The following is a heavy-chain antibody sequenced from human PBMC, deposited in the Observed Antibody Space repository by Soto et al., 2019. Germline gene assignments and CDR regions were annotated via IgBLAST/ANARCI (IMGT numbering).Heavy chain of an antibody. Sequence: GGSLRLSCAASGFTFSSYAMSWVRQAPGKGLEWVSAISGSGGSTYYADSVKGRFTISRDNSKNTLYLQMNSLRAEDTAVYYCAKKRVEGHYYYYMDVWGKGTTVTVSS. CDR3: AKKRVEGHYYYYMDV. V-gene: IGHV3-23*01. CDR2: ISGSGGST. CDR1: GFTFSSYA. J-gene: IGHJ6*03. D-gene: IGHD1-1*01.